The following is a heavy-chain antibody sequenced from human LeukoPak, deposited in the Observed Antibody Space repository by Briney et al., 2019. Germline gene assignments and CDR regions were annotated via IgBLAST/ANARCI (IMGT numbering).Heavy chain of an antibody. Sequence: SGTLSLTCTVSGGSISSYYWSWIRQPPGKGLEWIGYIYYSGSTNYNPSLKSRVTISVDTSKNQFSLKLSSVTAADTAAYYCASLSIRGYSYGSFDYWGQGTLVTVSS. CDR3: ASLSIRGYSYGSFDY. J-gene: IGHJ4*02. CDR2: IYYSGST. D-gene: IGHD5-18*01. CDR1: GGSISSYY. V-gene: IGHV4-59*08.